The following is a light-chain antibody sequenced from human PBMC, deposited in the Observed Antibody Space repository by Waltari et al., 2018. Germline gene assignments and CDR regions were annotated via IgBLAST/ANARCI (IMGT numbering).Light chain of an antibody. J-gene: IGLJ3*02. CDR2: QDD. CDR1: NMRHKY. CDR3: QAWDDTTAWV. Sequence: SYKLTQTPSLAVSPGQTASITCSGENMRHKYDCWYQQKTGQSPELVIYQDDKRPSGIPERFSGSNSGDTATLTISGTQPMDEADYYCQAWDDTTAWVFGGGTKLTVL. V-gene: IGLV3-1*01.